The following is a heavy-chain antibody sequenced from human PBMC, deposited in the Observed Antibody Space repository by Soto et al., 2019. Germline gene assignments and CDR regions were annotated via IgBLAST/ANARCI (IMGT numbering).Heavy chain of an antibody. V-gene: IGHV3-9*01. CDR3: ARDGGGSGDSCYSTGMDV. D-gene: IGHD2-15*01. CDR2: ISWDSGRI. CDR1: GFTFDDYA. J-gene: IGHJ6*02. Sequence: GGSLRLSCAASGFTFDDYAMYWVRQGPGKGLEWVSGISWDSGRIGYADSVKGRFTISRDNAKNSLYLQMNSLRAEDTAVYYCARDGGGSGDSCYSTGMDVWGQGTTVTVSS.